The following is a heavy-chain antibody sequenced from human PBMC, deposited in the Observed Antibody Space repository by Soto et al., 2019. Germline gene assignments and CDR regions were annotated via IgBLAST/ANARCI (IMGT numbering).Heavy chain of an antibody. CDR3: AREGYSGYDSAFDI. CDR1: CGSISSSSYY. J-gene: IGHJ3*02. CDR2: IYYSGST. V-gene: IGHV4-39*07. D-gene: IGHD5-12*01. Sequence: SETLSLTCTVSCGSISSSSYYWGWIRQPPGKGLEWIGSIYYSGSTYYNPSLKSRVTISVDTSKNQFSMKVTSVTAADTAVYYCAREGYSGYDSAFDIWGQGTMVTVSS.